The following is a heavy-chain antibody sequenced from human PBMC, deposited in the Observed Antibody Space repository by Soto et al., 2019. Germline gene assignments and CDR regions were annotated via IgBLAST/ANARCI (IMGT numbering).Heavy chain of an antibody. CDR1: GFTFSSYA. D-gene: IGHD2-2*01. CDR3: MIGYCSSTTCPIPVFAFDY. Sequence: GGSLRLSCAASGFTFSSYAMSWVRQAPGKGLEWVSALSGSAGSTYYADSVKGRFTISRDNSKNTLYLQMNSLRVEDTAVYYCMIGYCSSTTCPIPVFAFDYWVQGTLVPVSS. J-gene: IGHJ4*02. CDR2: LSGSAGST. V-gene: IGHV3-23*01.